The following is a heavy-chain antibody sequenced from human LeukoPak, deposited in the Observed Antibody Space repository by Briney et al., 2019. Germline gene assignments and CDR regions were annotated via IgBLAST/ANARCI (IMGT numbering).Heavy chain of an antibody. D-gene: IGHD4-11*01. J-gene: IGHJ4*02. CDR2: IYHSGST. V-gene: IGHV4-38-2*01. CDR3: ARHAYSNYLLDY. Sequence: PSETLSLTCAVSGYSISSGYYWGWIRQPPGKGLEWIGSIYHSGSTHYNPSLKSRVTISVDTSKNQFSLKLSSVTAADTAVYYCARHAYSNYLLDYWGQGTLVTVSS. CDR1: GYSISSGYY.